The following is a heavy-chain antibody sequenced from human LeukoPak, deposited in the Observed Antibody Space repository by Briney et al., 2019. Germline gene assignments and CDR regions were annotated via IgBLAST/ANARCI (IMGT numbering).Heavy chain of an antibody. CDR1: GGTFSSYA. J-gene: IGHJ6*02. Sequence: SVKVSRKASGGTFSSYAISWVRQAPGQGLEWMGRIIPILGIANYAQKFQGRVTITADKSTSTAYMELSSLRSEDTAVYYCARSASRIYGMDVWGQGTTVTVSS. CDR2: IIPILGIA. V-gene: IGHV1-69*04. CDR3: ARSASRIYGMDV.